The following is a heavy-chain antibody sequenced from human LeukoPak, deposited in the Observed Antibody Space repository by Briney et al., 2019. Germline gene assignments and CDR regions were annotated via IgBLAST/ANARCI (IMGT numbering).Heavy chain of an antibody. D-gene: IGHD2-2*01. CDR3: ARDRPLGYCSSTSCFPANTPLDY. Sequence: GGSLRLSCAASGFTFDDYAMHWVRQAPGKGLEWVSGISWNSGSIGYADSVKGRFTISRDNAKNSLYLQMNSLRAEDTALYYCARDRPLGYCSSTSCFPANTPLDYWGQGTLVTVSS. V-gene: IGHV3-9*01. J-gene: IGHJ4*02. CDR1: GFTFDDYA. CDR2: ISWNSGSI.